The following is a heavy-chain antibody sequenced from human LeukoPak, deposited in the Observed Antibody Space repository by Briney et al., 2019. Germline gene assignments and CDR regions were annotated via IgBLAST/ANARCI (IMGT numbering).Heavy chain of an antibody. J-gene: IGHJ4*02. CDR1: GGSLSSSSYY. CDR3: ARVFYDSSGYQVDY. CDR2: IYYSGST. V-gene: IGHV4-61*01. Sequence: SETLSLTCTVSGGSLSSSSYYWGWIRQPPGKGLEWIGYIYYSGSTNYNPSLKSRVTISVDTSKNQFSLKLSSVTAADTAVYYCARVFYDSSGYQVDYWGQGTLVTVSS. D-gene: IGHD3-22*01.